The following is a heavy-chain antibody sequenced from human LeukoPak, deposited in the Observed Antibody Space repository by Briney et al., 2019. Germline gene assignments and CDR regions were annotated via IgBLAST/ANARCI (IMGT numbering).Heavy chain of an antibody. CDR1: GFIFSSYS. D-gene: IGHD2-15*01. V-gene: IGHV3-23*01. J-gene: IGHJ4*02. CDR3: AKQLGYCSDGSCYFPY. CDR2: ITGSGGNT. Sequence: GGSLRLSCAASGFIFSSYSMSWVRQAPGKGLEWVSVITGSGGNTYYADSVKGRFTISKDNSKNTVYLQMSSLRVDDTAVYYCAKQLGYCSDGSCYFPYWGQGTLVTVSS.